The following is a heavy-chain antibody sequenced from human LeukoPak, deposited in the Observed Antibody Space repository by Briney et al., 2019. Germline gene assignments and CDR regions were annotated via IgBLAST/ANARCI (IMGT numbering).Heavy chain of an antibody. J-gene: IGHJ2*01. Sequence: SETLSPTCTVYSPSMSFHYWSWDRHPPEGVLGRIGIIHLSGSTSYAHSLRSRVTISAETSRNQLSLRLNSVTAADTAVYYCARGGVCYFDLWGRGTLVTVSS. V-gene: IGHV4-59*11. CDR2: IHLSGST. D-gene: IGHD3-16*01. CDR1: SPSMSFHY. CDR3: ARGGVCYFDL.